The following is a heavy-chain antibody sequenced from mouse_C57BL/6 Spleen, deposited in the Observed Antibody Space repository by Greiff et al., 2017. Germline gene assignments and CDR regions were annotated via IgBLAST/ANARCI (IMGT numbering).Heavy chain of an antibody. CDR2: IYPGDGDT. CDR3: ARALTTWYCEV. D-gene: IGHD2-12*01. V-gene: IGHV1-80*01. Sequence: VQLQPPGAELVMPGASVTISCKASGYAFSSYWMTWVKQRPGQGLEWIGQIYPGDGDTTYNGKFKGKATLTVDKSSSAAYMQLSSLTSEDSAVSICARALTTWYCEVWGTETTVTVTS. CDR1: GYAFSSYW. J-gene: IGHJ1*03.